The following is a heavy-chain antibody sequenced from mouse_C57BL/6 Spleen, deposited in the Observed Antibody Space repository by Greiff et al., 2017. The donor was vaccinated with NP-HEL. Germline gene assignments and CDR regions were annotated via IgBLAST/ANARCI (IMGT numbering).Heavy chain of an antibody. CDR2: IDPNSGGT. J-gene: IGHJ2*01. CDR1: GYTFTSYW. D-gene: IGHD2-4*01. CDR3: ASYDYDDFDY. Sequence: VQLQQPGAELVKPGASVKLSCKASGYTFTSYWMHWVKQRPGRGLEWIGRIDPNSGGTKYNEKFKSKATLTVDKPSSTAYIQLSSLTSEDSAVYYCASYDYDDFDYWGQGTTLTVSS. V-gene: IGHV1-72*01.